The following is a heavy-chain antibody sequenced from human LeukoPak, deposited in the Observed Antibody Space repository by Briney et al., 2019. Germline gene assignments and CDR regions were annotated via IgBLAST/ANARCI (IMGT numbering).Heavy chain of an antibody. V-gene: IGHV4-59*01. CDR3: ARGSRFNWNYMGY. CDR1: GGSISSYY. D-gene: IGHD1-20*01. J-gene: IGHJ4*02. CDR2: IYYSGST. Sequence: PSETLSLTCTVSGGSISSYYWSWIRQPPGKGLEWLGYIYYSGSTNYNPSLRSRVSISVDTSKNQFSLKLSSVTAADTAVYYCARGSRFNWNYMGYWGQGTLVTVSS.